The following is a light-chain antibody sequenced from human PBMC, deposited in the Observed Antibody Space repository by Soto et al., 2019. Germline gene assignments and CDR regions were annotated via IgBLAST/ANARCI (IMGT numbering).Light chain of an antibody. CDR2: GAS. Sequence: DIQMTQSPSSLSASVGDRVTFTCRASQSISTYLNWYEQKPGKAPNLLIYGASNLQSGVPSRFSGGGSGTDFTLTISSLQPDDLATYICQQYKSYSTFGRGTK. J-gene: IGKJ1*01. CDR1: QSISTY. V-gene: IGKV1-39*01. CDR3: QQYKSYST.